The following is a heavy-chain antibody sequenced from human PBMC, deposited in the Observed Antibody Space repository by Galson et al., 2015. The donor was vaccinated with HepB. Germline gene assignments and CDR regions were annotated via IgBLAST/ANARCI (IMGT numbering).Heavy chain of an antibody. D-gene: IGHD3-3*02. CDR3: ARTLPGIDLGY. CDR2: VRHKTRRYTT. CDR1: GFTFSDYY. J-gene: IGHJ4*02. Sequence: SLRLSCAASGFTFSDYYMEWVRQAPGKGLEWVGRVRHKTRRYTTDYVASVEGRFTISKDDSKNSLYLQMYSLKTEDTAVYYCARTLPGIDLGYWGQGTLVTVS. V-gene: IGHV3-72*01.